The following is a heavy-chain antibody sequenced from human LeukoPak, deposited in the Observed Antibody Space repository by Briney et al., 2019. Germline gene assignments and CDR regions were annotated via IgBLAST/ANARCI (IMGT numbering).Heavy chain of an antibody. CDR2: ISSSGSTT. J-gene: IGHJ3*02. D-gene: IGHD3-22*01. CDR1: GFIFSDYY. V-gene: IGHV3-11*01. CDR3: ARGGRGSAAVVAPRSFDI. Sequence: GGSLRLSCAASGFIFSDYYMSWIRQAPGKGLEWVSYISSSGSTTYYADSVKGRFTISRDNAKNSLYLQMNSLRAEDSALYYCARGGRGSAAVVAPRSFDIWGQGTMVTVSS.